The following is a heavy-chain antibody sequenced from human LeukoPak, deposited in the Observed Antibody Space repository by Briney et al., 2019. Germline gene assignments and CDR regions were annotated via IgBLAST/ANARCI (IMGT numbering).Heavy chain of an antibody. CDR2: IYYSGST. V-gene: IGHV4-39*01. J-gene: IGHJ4*02. CDR3: ARLVVGGSYYFDY. CDR1: GGSISSSSYY. Sequence: PSETLSLTCTVSGGSISSSSYYWGWIRQPPGKGLEWIGSIYYSGSTCYNPSLKSRVTISVDTSKNQFSLKLSSVTAADTAVYYCARLVVGGSYYFDYWGQGTLVTVSS. D-gene: IGHD2-21*01.